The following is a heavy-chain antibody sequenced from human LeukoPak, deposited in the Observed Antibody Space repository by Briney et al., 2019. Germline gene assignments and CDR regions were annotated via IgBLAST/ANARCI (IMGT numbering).Heavy chain of an antibody. CDR2: INHSGST. V-gene: IGHV4-34*01. CDR3: ARGGNRSGYYYGRYFDY. CDR1: GGSFSGYY. D-gene: IGHD3-22*01. J-gene: IGHJ4*02. Sequence: SETLSLTCAVYGGSFSGYYWSWIRQPPGKGLEWIGEINHSGSTNYNPSLKSRVTISVDTSKNQFSLKLSSVTAADTAVYYCARGGNRSGYYYGRYFDYWGQGTLVTVSS.